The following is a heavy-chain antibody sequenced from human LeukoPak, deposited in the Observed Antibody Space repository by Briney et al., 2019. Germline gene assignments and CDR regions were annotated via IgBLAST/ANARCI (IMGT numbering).Heavy chain of an antibody. CDR1: GGSISSSSYY. Sequence: PSETLSLTCTVSGGSISSSSYYWGWIRQPPGKGLEWIGSIYYSGSTYYNPSLKSRATISVDTSKNQFSLKLSSVTAADTAVYYCARMWDDFWSGYSADDYWGQGTLVTVSS. V-gene: IGHV4-39*01. J-gene: IGHJ4*02. CDR2: IYYSGST. D-gene: IGHD3-3*01. CDR3: ARMWDDFWSGYSADDY.